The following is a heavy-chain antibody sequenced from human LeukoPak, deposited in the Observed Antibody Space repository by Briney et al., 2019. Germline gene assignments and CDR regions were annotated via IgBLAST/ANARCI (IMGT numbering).Heavy chain of an antibody. CDR1: GGSISSSSYY. CDR3: ARQSRSSASRPASIDY. V-gene: IGHV4-39*01. D-gene: IGHD6-19*01. Sequence: PSEALSLTCTVSGGSISSSSYYWGWIRQPPGRGLEWIGSIDYSGRRYYDPSLKSRVTISVDTSNSQISLRLNSATAADTAIYYCARQSRSSASRPASIDYWGQGTLVTVSS. J-gene: IGHJ4*02. CDR2: IDYSGRR.